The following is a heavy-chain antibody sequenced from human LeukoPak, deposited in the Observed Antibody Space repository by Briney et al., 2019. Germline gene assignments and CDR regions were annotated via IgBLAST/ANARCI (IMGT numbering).Heavy chain of an antibody. J-gene: IGHJ4*02. D-gene: IGHD3-9*01. Sequence: GGSLRLSCAASGFTFSSYSMNWVRQAPGKGLEWVSSISSSSSYIYPADSVKGRFTISRDNSKNTLYLQMNSLRAEDTAVYYCASSGNYDILTGYYSDYWGQGTLVTVSS. CDR2: ISSSSSYI. V-gene: IGHV3-21*04. CDR3: ASSGNYDILTGYYSDY. CDR1: GFTFSSYS.